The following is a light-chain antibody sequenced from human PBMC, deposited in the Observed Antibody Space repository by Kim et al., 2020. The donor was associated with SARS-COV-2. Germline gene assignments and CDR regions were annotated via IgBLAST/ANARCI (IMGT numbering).Light chain of an antibody. CDR1: SGSIASNY. CDR2: EDN. CDR3: QSYDSTRWV. J-gene: IGLJ3*02. Sequence: NFMLTQPHSVSESPGKTVTISCTRSSGSIASNYVQWYQQRPGSAPTTVIYEDNQRPSGVPDRFSGSIDSSSNSASLTISGLKTEDEADYYCQSYDSTRWVFGGGTQPTVL. V-gene: IGLV6-57*04.